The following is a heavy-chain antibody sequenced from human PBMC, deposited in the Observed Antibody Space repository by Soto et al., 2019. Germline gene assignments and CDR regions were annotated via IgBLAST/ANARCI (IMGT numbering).Heavy chain of an antibody. J-gene: IGHJ4*02. Sequence: QVQLVQSGAEVKKPGASVKVSCRASGYTFTSYGISWVRQAPGQGLEWMGWISAYNDKTTYAQKFQGRPTMTTDTSSNTAYMEMRSLRYDDAAVYYCARFTGISKWTFDSWGQGTLVTVSS. CDR1: GYTFTSYG. CDR3: ARFTGISKWTFDS. CDR2: ISAYNDKT. D-gene: IGHD1-26*01. V-gene: IGHV1-18*01.